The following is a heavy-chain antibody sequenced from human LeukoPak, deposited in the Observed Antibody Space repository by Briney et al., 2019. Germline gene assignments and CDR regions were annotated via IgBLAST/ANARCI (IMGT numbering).Heavy chain of an antibody. CDR1: GFTFSTYA. D-gene: IGHD1-26*01. CDR2: IYSDGSNK. J-gene: IGHJ4*02. V-gene: IGHV3-30-3*01. CDR3: ARDDNIVRATTLDY. Sequence: PGGSLRLSCEAYGFTFSTYAMHWVRQAPGKGLEWLAVIYSDGSNKYHVDSVKGRFTTSRANSKNTLYLEMDSVRLGDTAVYCCARDDNIVRATTLDYWGQGTLVTVSS.